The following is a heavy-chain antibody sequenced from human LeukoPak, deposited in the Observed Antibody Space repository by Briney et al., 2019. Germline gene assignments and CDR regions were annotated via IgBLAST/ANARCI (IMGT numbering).Heavy chain of an antibody. CDR1: GFTFSSYA. V-gene: IGHV3-23*01. CDR3: AKALTARDYYYGMDV. CDR2: ISGSGGST. J-gene: IGHJ6*02. Sequence: GGSLRLSCAASGFTFSSYAMSWVRQAPGKGLEWVSAISGSGGSTYYADSVKGRFTISRDNSKNTLYLQMNSLRAEDTAVYYCAKALTARDYYYGMDVWGQGTTVTVSS.